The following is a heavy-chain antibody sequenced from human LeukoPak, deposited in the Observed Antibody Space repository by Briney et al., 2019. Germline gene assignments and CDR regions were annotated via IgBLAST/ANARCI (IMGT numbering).Heavy chain of an antibody. D-gene: IGHD1-26*01. CDR2: IIPIFGTA. V-gene: IGHV1-69*05. CDR3: ARDRGAKGHYYYYMDV. J-gene: IGHJ6*03. Sequence: GASVKVSCKASGYTFTGYYMHWVRQAPGQGLEWMGGIIPIFGTANYAQKFQGRVTITTDESTSTAYMELSSLRSEDTAVYYCARDRGAKGHYYYYMDVWGKGTTVTVSS. CDR1: GYTFTGYY.